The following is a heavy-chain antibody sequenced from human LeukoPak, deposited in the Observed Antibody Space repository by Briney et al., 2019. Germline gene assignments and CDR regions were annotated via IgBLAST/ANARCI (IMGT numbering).Heavy chain of an antibody. J-gene: IGHJ6*02. D-gene: IGHD6-13*01. Sequence: SETLSLTCTVSGGSISSYYWSWIRQPPGKGLEWIGYIYYSGSTNYNPSLKSRVTISVDTSKNQFSLKLSSVTAADTAVYYCARHLSVGSSWYYYYGMDVWGQGTTVTVSS. CDR3: ARHLSVGSSWYYYYGMDV. CDR2: IYYSGST. CDR1: GGSISSYY. V-gene: IGHV4-59*08.